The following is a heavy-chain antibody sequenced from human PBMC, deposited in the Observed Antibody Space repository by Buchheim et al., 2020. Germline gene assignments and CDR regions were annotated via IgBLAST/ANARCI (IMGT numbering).Heavy chain of an antibody. V-gene: IGHV4-34*01. J-gene: IGHJ6*02. D-gene: IGHD3-3*01. Sequence: QVQLQQWGAGLLKPSETLSLTCAVYGGSFSGYYWSWIRQPPGKGLEWIGEINHSGSTNYNTSLKSRVTISVDTSKNQFSLKLSSVTAADTAVYYCARGGGQNDYDFWSGYYGGYGMDVWGQGTT. CDR3: ARGGGQNDYDFWSGYYGGYGMDV. CDR1: GGSFSGYY. CDR2: INHSGST.